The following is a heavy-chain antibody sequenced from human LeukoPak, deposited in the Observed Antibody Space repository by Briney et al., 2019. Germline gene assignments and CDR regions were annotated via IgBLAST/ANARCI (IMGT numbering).Heavy chain of an antibody. D-gene: IGHD3-10*01. J-gene: IGHJ6*03. CDR1: GASISSSSYH. V-gene: IGHV4-39*01. CDR3: AELRGNYYYYYMDV. Sequence: SETLSLTCTVSGASISSSSYHWGWTRQPPGKGLEWIGTIYYSGSTYYNPSLKSRVTISVDTSKNQFSLKLSSVTAADTAVYYCAELRGNYYYYYMDVWGKGTTVTVSS. CDR2: IYYSGST.